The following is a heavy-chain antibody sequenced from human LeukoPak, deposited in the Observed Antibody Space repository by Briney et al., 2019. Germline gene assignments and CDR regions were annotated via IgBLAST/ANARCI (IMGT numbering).Heavy chain of an antibody. CDR3: ARGKYSSGWWALDY. CDR2: ISAYNGNT. CDR1: GYTFTSYG. J-gene: IGHJ4*02. Sequence: VASVKVFCKASGYTFTSYGISWVRQAPGQGLEWMGWISAYNGNTNYAQKLQGRVTMTTDTSTSTAYMELRSLRSDDTAVYYCARGKYSSGWWALDYWGQGTLVTVSS. D-gene: IGHD6-19*01. V-gene: IGHV1-18*01.